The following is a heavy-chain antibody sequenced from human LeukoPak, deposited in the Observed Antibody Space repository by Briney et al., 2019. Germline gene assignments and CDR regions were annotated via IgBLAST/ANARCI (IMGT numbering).Heavy chain of an antibody. Sequence: SETLSLTCTVSGGPISSHYWSWIRQPPGKGLEWIGYIYYSGSTNYNPSLKSRVTISVDTSKNQFSLKLSSVTAADTAVYYCARDYGDDFWSGYYWFDPWGQGTLVTVSS. J-gene: IGHJ5*02. CDR1: GGPISSHY. CDR3: ARDYGDDFWSGYYWFDP. V-gene: IGHV4-59*11. CDR2: IYYSGST. D-gene: IGHD3-3*01.